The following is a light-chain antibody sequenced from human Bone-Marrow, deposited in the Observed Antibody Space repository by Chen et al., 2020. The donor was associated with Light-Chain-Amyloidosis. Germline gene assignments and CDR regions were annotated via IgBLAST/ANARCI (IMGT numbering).Light chain of an antibody. Sequence: QSALTQPASVSGSPGQSLTISCTGTSSDVGSYNLVSWYQQHPGKAPKLMIYEGSKWPSGVSNRFSGSKSGNTASLTISGLQAEDEADYYCCSYAGSSPYVFGTGTKVTVL. CDR1: SSDVGSYNL. J-gene: IGLJ1*01. V-gene: IGLV2-23*01. CDR3: CSYAGSSPYV. CDR2: EGS.